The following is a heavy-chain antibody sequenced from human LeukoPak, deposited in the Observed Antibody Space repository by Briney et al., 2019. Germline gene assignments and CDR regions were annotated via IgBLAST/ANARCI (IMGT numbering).Heavy chain of an antibody. CDR2: IYTSGST. D-gene: IGHD6-13*01. Sequence: PSQTLSLTCTVSGGSISSGSYYWSWIRQPAGKGLEWIGRIYTSGSTNYNPSLKSRVTISVDTSKNQFSLKLSSVTAADTAVYYCARGGVAAAGSVFDIWGQGTMVTVSS. V-gene: IGHV4-61*02. CDR1: GGSISSGSYY. CDR3: ARGGVAAAGSVFDI. J-gene: IGHJ3*02.